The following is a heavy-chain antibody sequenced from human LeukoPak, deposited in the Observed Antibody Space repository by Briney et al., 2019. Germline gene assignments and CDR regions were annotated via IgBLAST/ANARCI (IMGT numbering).Heavy chain of an antibody. CDR1: RGTVSSYA. Sequence: AVNVSYLPSRGTVSSYALRWVRQPPPQELEWMGRSIPISGTANYAQKFQGRGTITTDESTSTAYMELSSLRSEDTAVYYCARAKYGGNLFYWFAPWGQGTLVTVSS. CDR2: SIPISGTA. V-gene: IGHV1-69*05. D-gene: IGHD4/OR15-4a*01. J-gene: IGHJ5*02. CDR3: ARAKYGGNLFYWFAP.